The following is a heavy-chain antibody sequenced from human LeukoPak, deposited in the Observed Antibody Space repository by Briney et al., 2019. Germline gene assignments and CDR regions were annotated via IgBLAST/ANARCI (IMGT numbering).Heavy chain of an antibody. CDR2: IYYTGTT. Sequence: PSETLSLTCTVSGVSISSATSYWAWIRQPPGKGLEGIGNIYYTGTTFYNPSLKSRVTISVDTSKNQFSLKLSSVTAADTAVYYCARLSGTYLTYWFFDLWGRGTLVTVPS. CDR3: ARLSGTYLTYWFFDL. V-gene: IGHV4-39*01. D-gene: IGHD1-26*01. J-gene: IGHJ2*01. CDR1: GVSISSATSY.